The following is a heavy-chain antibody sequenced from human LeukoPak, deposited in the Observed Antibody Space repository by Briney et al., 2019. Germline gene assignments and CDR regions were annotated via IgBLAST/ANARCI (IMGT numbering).Heavy chain of an antibody. J-gene: IGHJ2*01. Sequence: PSETLSLTCTVSGGSISSYYWSWIRQPPGKGLEWIGYIYYSGSTNYNPSLKSRVTISVDTSKNQFSLKLSSVTAADTAVYYCARVAYCGGDCYPTREPDWYFDLWGRGTLVTVSS. D-gene: IGHD2-21*02. V-gene: IGHV4-59*01. CDR1: GGSISSYY. CDR2: IYYSGST. CDR3: ARVAYCGGDCYPTREPDWYFDL.